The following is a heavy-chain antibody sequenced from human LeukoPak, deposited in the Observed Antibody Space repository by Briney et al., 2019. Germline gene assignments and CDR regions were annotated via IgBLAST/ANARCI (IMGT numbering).Heavy chain of an antibody. V-gene: IGHV4-59*08. CDR3: ARSWFGELFQEY. CDR1: GGSISSYY. Sequence: SETLSLTCTVSGGSISSYYWSWIRQPPGKGLEWIGYIYYSGSTNYNPSLKSRVTISVDTSKNQFSLKLSSVTAADTAVYYCARSWFGELFQEYWGQGTLVTVSS. D-gene: IGHD3-10*01. CDR2: IYYSGST. J-gene: IGHJ4*02.